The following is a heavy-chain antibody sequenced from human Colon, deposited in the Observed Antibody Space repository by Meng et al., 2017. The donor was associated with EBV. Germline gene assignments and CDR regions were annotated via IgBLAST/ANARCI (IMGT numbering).Heavy chain of an antibody. CDR3: ARHVYGDSYGF. V-gene: IGHV4-30-4*01. Sequence: QVQLQTPGAGLVQPSQSLSPTGIVSGDSITGGDYYWNWIRQPPGKGLEWIGYIYSSGNTFYNPSLHSRVTISVDTSKNQFSLNLSSLTAADTAVYYCARHVYGDSYGFWGQGTLVTVSS. D-gene: IGHD4-17*01. CDR1: GDSITGGDYY. CDR2: IYSSGNT. J-gene: IGHJ4*02.